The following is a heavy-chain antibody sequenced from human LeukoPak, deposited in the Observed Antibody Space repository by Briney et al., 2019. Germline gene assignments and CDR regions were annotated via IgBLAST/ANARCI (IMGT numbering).Heavy chain of an antibody. Sequence: PGGSLRLSCAASGFTFSNYDMSWVRQTPGKGLERVSAIRGSDGSRYYADSVKGRFTISRDNSKNMVYLQMNGLRAEDTGVYYCAKGWDGYSLFDLWGQGTLVAVSS. J-gene: IGHJ5*02. CDR3: AKGWDGYSLFDL. CDR1: GFTFSNYD. D-gene: IGHD5-24*01. V-gene: IGHV3-23*01. CDR2: IRGSDGSR.